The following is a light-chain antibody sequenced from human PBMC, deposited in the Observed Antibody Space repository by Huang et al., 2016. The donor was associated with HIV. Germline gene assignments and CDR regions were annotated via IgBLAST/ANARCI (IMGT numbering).Light chain of an antibody. CDR2: GAS. J-gene: IGKJ1*01. V-gene: IGKV3-15*01. CDR3: QQYNKWPPWT. Sequence: EIVMTQSPGTLSVSPGERATLSCRASHNISITLAWYQQKPGQAPRLLILGASTRAAGVPARFSGGGSGTDFTLTISSLQSEDFAIYYCQQYNKWPPWTFGHGTKVEIK. CDR1: HNISIT.